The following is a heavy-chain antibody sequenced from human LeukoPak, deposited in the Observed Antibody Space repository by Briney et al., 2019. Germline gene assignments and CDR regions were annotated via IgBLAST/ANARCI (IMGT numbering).Heavy chain of an antibody. CDR3: AKGIYSSGWSYFDY. CDR2: IYGDGSST. D-gene: IGHD6-19*01. CDR1: GFTFSSSM. Sequence: GGSLRLSCAASGFTFSSSMMHWVRQAPGKGLVWVSRIYGDGSSTTYADSVRGRFTISRDNSKNTLYLQMNSLRAEDTAVYYCAKGIYSSGWSYFDYWSHGTLVTVSS. J-gene: IGHJ4*01. V-gene: IGHV3-74*01.